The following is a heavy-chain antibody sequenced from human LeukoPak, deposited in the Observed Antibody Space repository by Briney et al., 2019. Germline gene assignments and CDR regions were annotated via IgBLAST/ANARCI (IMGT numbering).Heavy chain of an antibody. J-gene: IGHJ4*02. CDR3: GRDLSGWYGPDY. Sequence: GGTLRLSCAASGFTFDDYGMSWVRQAPGKGLEWVSGINWNGGNTGYSDSVKGRFTISRDNAKNSLYLQMDSLRAEDTALYYCGRDLSGWYGPDYWGQGTLVTVSS. CDR1: GFTFDDYG. D-gene: IGHD6-19*01. V-gene: IGHV3-20*04. CDR2: INWNGGNT.